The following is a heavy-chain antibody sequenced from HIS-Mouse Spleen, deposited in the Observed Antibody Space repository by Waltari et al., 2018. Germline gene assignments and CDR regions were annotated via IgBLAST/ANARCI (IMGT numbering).Heavy chain of an antibody. V-gene: IGHV4-59*01. D-gene: IGHD1-26*01. CDR2: IYYSGST. Sequence: QVQLQESGPGLVKPSETLSLTCTVSGGSLSSYYWSWIRQPPGKGLEWIGYIYYSGSTNYNPSLKSRVTISVDTSKNQFSLKLSSVTAADTAVYYCARAGLGATMYYFDYWGQGTLVTVSS. CDR3: ARAGLGATMYYFDY. CDR1: GGSLSSYY. J-gene: IGHJ4*02.